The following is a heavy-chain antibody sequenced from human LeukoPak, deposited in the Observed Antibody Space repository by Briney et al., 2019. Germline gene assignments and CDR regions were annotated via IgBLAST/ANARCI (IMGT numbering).Heavy chain of an antibody. CDR2: IIPIFGTA. CDR1: GGTSSSYA. Sequence: SVKVSCKASGGTSSSYAISWVRQAPGQGLEWMGGIIPIFGTANYAQKFQGRVTITADESTSTAYMELSSLRSEDTAVYYCARGTVVVTTPAAFDIWGQGTMVTVSS. J-gene: IGHJ3*02. CDR3: ARGTVVVTTPAAFDI. D-gene: IGHD2-21*02. V-gene: IGHV1-69*13.